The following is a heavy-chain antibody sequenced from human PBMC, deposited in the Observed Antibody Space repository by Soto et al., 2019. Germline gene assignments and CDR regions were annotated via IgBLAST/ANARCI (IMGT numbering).Heavy chain of an antibody. J-gene: IGHJ6*02. CDR1: GYTFTSYG. CDR3: ARDRETYGMEV. CDR2: ISAYNGNT. V-gene: IGHV1-18*01. Sequence: ASVKVSCKASGYTFTSYGISWVRQAPGQGLEWMGWISAYNGNTAYAQKFQGRVTMTRNTSISTAYMELSSLRSEDTAVYYCARDRETYGMEVWGQGTTVTVSS.